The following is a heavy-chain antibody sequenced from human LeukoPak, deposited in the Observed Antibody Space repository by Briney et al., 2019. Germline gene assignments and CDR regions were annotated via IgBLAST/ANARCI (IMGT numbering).Heavy chain of an antibody. D-gene: IGHD1-1*01. V-gene: IGHV4-39*07. J-gene: IGHJ4*02. CDR3: AREPRPVGTPFDY. CDR2: IYYSGST. Sequence: SETLSLTCTVSGGSISSSSYYWGWIRQPPGKGLEWIGSIYYSGSTYYNPSLKSRVTISVDTSKNQFSLKLSSVTAADTAVYYCAREPRPVGTPFDYWGQGTLVTVSS. CDR1: GGSISSSSYY.